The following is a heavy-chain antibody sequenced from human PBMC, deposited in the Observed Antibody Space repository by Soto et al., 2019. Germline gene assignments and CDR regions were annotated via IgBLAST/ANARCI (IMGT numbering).Heavy chain of an antibody. D-gene: IGHD3-22*01. CDR3: VRVLDSSWNADL. CDR2: IFYTGVT. V-gene: IGHV4-61*03. Sequence: QVQLQESGPGLVKPSETLFLTCSVSGGSVSNASFYWTWIRQAPGTGLEYIGYIFYTGVTNYNPSLSSRVTISLDTSKNHFSLRLNSMTAADTAVYYCVRVLDSSWNADLWGRGTLVTVSS. CDR1: GGSVSNASFY. J-gene: IGHJ2*01.